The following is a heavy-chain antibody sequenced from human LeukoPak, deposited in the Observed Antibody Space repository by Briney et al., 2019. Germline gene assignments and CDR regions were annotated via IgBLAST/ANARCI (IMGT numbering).Heavy chain of an antibody. V-gene: IGHV3-73*01. CDR1: GFTFSGSA. CDR2: IRSKANSYAT. D-gene: IGHD2-2*01. CDR3: TSRIVAVPAANKTSSDY. J-gene: IGHJ4*02. Sequence: LPGGSLKLSCAASGFTFSGSAMHWVRQASGKGLEWVGRIRSKANSYATAYAASVKGRFTISRDDSKNTAYLQMNSLKTEDTAVYYCTSRIVAVPAANKTSSDYWGQGTLVTVSS.